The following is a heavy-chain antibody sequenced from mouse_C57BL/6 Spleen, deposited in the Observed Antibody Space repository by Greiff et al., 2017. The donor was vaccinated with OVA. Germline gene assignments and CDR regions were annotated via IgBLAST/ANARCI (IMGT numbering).Heavy chain of an antibody. CDR2: ISGGGGDT. Sequence: EVHLVESGGGLVKPGGSLKLSCAASGFTFSSYPMSWVRQTPEKRLEWVATISGGGGDTYYPDSVKGRFTISRDNAKNTLYLQMSGLRSEDTALYYCARHGGDYWGQGTTLTVSS. CDR3: ARHGGDY. J-gene: IGHJ2*01. CDR1: GFTFSSYP. V-gene: IGHV5-9*01.